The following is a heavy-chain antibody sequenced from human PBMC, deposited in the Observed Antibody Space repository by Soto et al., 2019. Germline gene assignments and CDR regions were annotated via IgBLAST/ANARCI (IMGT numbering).Heavy chain of an antibody. CDR3: ARGGGYYDSSGYPGY. J-gene: IGHJ4*02. Sequence: ETLSLTCAVYGGSFSGYYWSWIRQPPGKGLEWIGEINHSGSTNYNPSLKSRVTISVDTSKNQFSLKLSSVTAADTAVYYCARGGGYYDSSGYPGYWGQGTLVTVSS. CDR1: GGSFSGYY. V-gene: IGHV4-34*01. D-gene: IGHD3-22*01. CDR2: INHSGST.